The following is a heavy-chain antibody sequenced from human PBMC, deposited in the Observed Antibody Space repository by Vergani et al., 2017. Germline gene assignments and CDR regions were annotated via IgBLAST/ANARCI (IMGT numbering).Heavy chain of an antibody. CDR2: ISGSGGST. D-gene: IGHD1-7*01. V-gene: IGHV3-23*01. Sequence: EVQLLESGGDLVQPGGSLRLSCAASGFTFNHYAMNWVRQAPGKGLEWVSGISGSGGSTYYAGSVKGRFTISRDSSKNTLYLQMNSLSAGDTAVYYCARDYPPGGGTTYGWFDPWCQGTLVTVSS. J-gene: IGHJ5*02. CDR1: GFTFNHYA. CDR3: ARDYPPGGGTTYGWFDP.